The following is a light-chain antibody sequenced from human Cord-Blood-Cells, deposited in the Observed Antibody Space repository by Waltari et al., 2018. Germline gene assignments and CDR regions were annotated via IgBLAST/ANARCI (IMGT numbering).Light chain of an antibody. CDR3: QQYNSYPYS. CDR1: QSISSS. V-gene: IGKV1-5*03. CDR2: KAS. J-gene: IGKJ2*03. Sequence: DIQMTQSPSTLSASVGDIVTITCRASQSISSSLAWYQQKPGKAPKLLIYKASSLESGVPSRFSGSGSGTEFTLTISSLQPDDFATYYCQQYNSYPYSFGQGTKLEIK.